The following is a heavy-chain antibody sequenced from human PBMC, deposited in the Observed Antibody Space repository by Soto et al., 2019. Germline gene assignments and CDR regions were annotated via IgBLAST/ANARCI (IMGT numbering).Heavy chain of an antibody. J-gene: IGHJ4*02. D-gene: IGHD6-19*01. CDR2: ISGSGGST. Sequence: GGSLRLSCAASGFTFSSYAMSWVRQAPGKGLEWVSAISGSGGSTYYADSVKGRFTISRDNSKNTLYLQMNSLRAEDTAVYYWAKIPRRGYRYSSGWFDLYYFDYWGQGTLVTVSS. CDR1: GFTFSSYA. CDR3: AKIPRRGYRYSSGWFDLYYFDY. V-gene: IGHV3-23*01.